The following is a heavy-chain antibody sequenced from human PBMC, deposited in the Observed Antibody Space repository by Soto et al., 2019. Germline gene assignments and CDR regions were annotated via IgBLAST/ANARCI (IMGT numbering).Heavy chain of an antibody. Sequence: GGSLRLSCAASGFTFSTYWMHWVRQAPGKGLVWVSRINSDVTSTRYADFVKGRFTISRDNAKSSLYLHMDSLRAEDTAVYYSARGGVDTTLVAGGYYYPAMDVWGQGTTVTVSS. CDR2: INSDVTST. V-gene: IGHV3-74*01. D-gene: IGHD5-18*01. CDR1: GFTFSTYW. CDR3: ARGGVDTTLVAGGYYYPAMDV. J-gene: IGHJ6*02.